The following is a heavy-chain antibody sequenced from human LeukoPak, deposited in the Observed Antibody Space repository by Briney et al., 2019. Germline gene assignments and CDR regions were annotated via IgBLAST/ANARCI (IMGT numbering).Heavy chain of an antibody. V-gene: IGHV1-69*05. J-gene: IGHJ6*03. D-gene: IGHD1-26*01. CDR2: IIPIFGTA. CDR1: GGTFSSYA. Sequence: SVKVSCKASGGTFSSYAISWVRQAPGQGLEWMGGIIPIFGTANYAQKFQGRVTITTDESTSTAYMELSSLRSEDTAVYYCARGKRSSPGRVGYYYYYMDVWGKGTTVTVSS. CDR3: ARGKRSSPGRVGYYYYYMDV.